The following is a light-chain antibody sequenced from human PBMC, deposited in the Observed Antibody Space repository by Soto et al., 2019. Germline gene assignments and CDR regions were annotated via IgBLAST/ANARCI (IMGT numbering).Light chain of an antibody. Sequence: QSALTQPPSASGSPGQLVTISCTGTSSDVGNYIYVSWYQQHPGKAPKLIIYEVIKRPSGVPDRFSGSKSGNTASLTVSGLQAEDEADYYCTSYAGSSNWVFGGGTKLTVL. CDR2: EVI. V-gene: IGLV2-8*01. J-gene: IGLJ3*02. CDR3: TSYAGSSNWV. CDR1: SSDVGNYIY.